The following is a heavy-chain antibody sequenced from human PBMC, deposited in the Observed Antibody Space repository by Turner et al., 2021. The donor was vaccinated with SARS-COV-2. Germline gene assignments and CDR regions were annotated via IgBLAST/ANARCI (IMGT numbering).Heavy chain of an antibody. D-gene: IGHD3-10*02. J-gene: IGHJ5*02. CDR3: ASETRYYSGRGWFDP. V-gene: IGHV4-39*01. Sequence: QLQLQESGPGLVKPSETLSLTCTVSGGSISSSSYYWGWIRQPPGKGLEWIGSIYYRGSTYYNPSLKSRVTISVDTSKNQFSLKLSSVTAADTAVYYCASETRYYSGRGWFDPWGQGTLVTVSS. CDR2: IYYRGST. CDR1: GGSISSSSYY.